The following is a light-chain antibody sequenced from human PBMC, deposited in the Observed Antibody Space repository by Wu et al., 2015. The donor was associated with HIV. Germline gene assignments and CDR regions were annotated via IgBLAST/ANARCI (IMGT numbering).Light chain of an antibody. Sequence: EIVMTQSPATLSVSPGERATLSCRASQSINSNLAWYQQKPGQVPRLLMYGASTKATGIPARFSGSGSGTEFTLTISSLQSEDFGVYYCQHYNNWPSASLVQGTEAGDQT. V-gene: IGKV3-15*01. J-gene: IGKJ2*03. CDR2: GAS. CDR3: QHYNNWPSAS. CDR1: QSINSN.